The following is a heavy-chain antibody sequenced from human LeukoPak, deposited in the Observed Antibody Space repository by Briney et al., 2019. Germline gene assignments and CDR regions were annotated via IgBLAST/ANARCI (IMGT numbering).Heavy chain of an antibody. CDR3: ARGAVRPVLFDY. V-gene: IGHV4-59*01. Sequence: SSETLSLTCTVSGGPISSYYWSWIRQPPGKGLEWIGYIYYSGSTNYNPSLKSRVTISVDTSKNQFSLKLSSVTAADTAVYYCARGAVRPVLFDYWGQGTLVTVSS. CDR1: GGPISSYY. CDR2: IYYSGST. D-gene: IGHD1-26*01. J-gene: IGHJ4*02.